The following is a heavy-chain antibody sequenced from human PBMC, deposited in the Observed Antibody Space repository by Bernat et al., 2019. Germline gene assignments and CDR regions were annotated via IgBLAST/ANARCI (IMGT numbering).Heavy chain of an antibody. CDR3: ATPWRATYYYGSSGYYGWDAFDT. V-gene: IGHV4-39*01. D-gene: IGHD3-22*01. J-gene: IGHJ3*02. Sequence: QLQLQESGPGLVKPSETLSLTCTVSAGSISSHNYFWGWIREPPGKGLKWIGGFYSRGSPTYTRSLKGRATIPVDTSKNQFSLKLTSVTAADTAVYYCATPWRATYYYGSSGYYGWDAFDTWGQGTMVTVSS. CDR1: AGSISSHNYF. CDR2: FYSRGSP.